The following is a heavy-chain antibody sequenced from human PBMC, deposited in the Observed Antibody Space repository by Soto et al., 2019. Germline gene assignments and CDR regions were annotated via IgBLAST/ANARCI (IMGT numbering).Heavy chain of an antibody. CDR1: GYTFTGYY. D-gene: IGHD2-21*02. CDR2: INPNSGGT. CDR3: ARGELAYCGGDCYSEYFQH. Sequence: ASVTVSCKASGYTFTGYYVHWVRQAPGQGLEWMGWINPNSGGTNYAQKFQGWVTMTRDTSISTAYMELSRLRSDDTAVYYCARGELAYCGGDCYSEYFQHWGQGTTVTVSS. J-gene: IGHJ1*01. V-gene: IGHV1-2*04.